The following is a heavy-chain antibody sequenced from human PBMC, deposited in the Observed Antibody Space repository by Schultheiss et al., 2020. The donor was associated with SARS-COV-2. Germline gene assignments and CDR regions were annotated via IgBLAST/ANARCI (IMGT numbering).Heavy chain of an antibody. Sequence: GGSLRLSCAASGFTFSSYWMHWVRQAPGKGLVWVSRINSDGSSTSYADSVKGRFTISRDNSKNTLYLQMNSLRAEDTAVYYCAKDLYYDFWSGYYPAQYYYYYYGMDVWGQGTTVTVSS. CDR3: AKDLYYDFWSGYYPAQYYYYYYGMDV. CDR1: GFTFSSYW. J-gene: IGHJ6*02. D-gene: IGHD3-3*01. V-gene: IGHV3-74*01. CDR2: INSDGSST.